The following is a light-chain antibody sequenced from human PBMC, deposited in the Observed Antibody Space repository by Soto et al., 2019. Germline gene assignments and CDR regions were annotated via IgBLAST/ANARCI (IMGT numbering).Light chain of an antibody. CDR2: GAS. Sequence: EIVLTQSPGTLSLSPGERATLSCRASQSVTTHLAWHQQKPGQAPRLLVYGASIRATDIPDRFSGSGSGTDFTLTISRLEPQHFAVYYCQQYADSRTFGQGTKVDI. CDR3: QQYADSRT. J-gene: IGKJ1*01. CDR1: QSVTTH. V-gene: IGKV3-20*01.